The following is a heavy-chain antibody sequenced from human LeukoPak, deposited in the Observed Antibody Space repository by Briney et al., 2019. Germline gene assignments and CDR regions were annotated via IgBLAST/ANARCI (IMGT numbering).Heavy chain of an antibody. Sequence: PSETLSLTCAVYGGSFSGYYWSWIRQPPGKGPEWIGEINHSGSTNYNPSLKSRVTISVDTSKNQFSLKLSSVTAADTAVYYCARGGIRYFDWLFIPWGDYWGQGTLVTVSS. D-gene: IGHD3-9*01. CDR1: GGSFSGYY. V-gene: IGHV4-34*01. J-gene: IGHJ4*02. CDR2: INHSGST. CDR3: ARGGIRYFDWLFIPWGDY.